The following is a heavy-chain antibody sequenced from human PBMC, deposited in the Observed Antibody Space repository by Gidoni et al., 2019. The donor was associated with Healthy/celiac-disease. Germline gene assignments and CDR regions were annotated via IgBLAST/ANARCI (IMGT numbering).Heavy chain of an antibody. Sequence: QVQLVESGGGVVQPGRSLRLSCAASGFTFSSYAMHWVRQAPGKGLEWVAVISYDGSNKYYADSVKGRFTISRDNSKNTLYLQMNSLRAEDTAVYYCARGMSGIGYYYYGMDVWGQGTTVTVSS. CDR2: ISYDGSNK. CDR3: ARGMSGIGYYYYGMDV. CDR1: GFTFSSYA. J-gene: IGHJ6*02. V-gene: IGHV3-30-3*01. D-gene: IGHD1-20*01.